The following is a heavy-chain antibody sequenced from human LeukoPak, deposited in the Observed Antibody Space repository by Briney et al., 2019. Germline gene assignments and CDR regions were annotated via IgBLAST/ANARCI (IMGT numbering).Heavy chain of an antibody. Sequence: GRSLRLSCAASGFTFSSYAMHWVRQAPGKGLEWVAVISYDGSNKYYADSVKGRFTISRDDSKNTLYLQMNSLRAEDTAVYYCARDEGSSWPLNFYYYYYGMDVWGQGTTVTVSS. CDR3: ARDEGSSWPLNFYYYYYGMDV. D-gene: IGHD6-13*01. J-gene: IGHJ6*02. V-gene: IGHV3-30-3*01. CDR1: GFTFSSYA. CDR2: ISYDGSNK.